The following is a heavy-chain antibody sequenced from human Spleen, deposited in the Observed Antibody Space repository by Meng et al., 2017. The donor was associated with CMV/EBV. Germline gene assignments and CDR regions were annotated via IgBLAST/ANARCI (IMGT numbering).Heavy chain of an antibody. CDR2: ISWDGGNT. Sequence: GQLVESGGVVVQPGGSLRLSCAASGFTFDDYAMHWVRQAPGKGLEWVSLISWDGGNTYYADSVKGRFTISRDNSKNSLYLQMNSLRAEDTAVYYCAKDGYPHDYWGQGTLVTVSS. CDR3: AKDGYPHDY. CDR1: GFTFDDYA. D-gene: IGHD6-25*01. J-gene: IGHJ4*02. V-gene: IGHV3-43D*04.